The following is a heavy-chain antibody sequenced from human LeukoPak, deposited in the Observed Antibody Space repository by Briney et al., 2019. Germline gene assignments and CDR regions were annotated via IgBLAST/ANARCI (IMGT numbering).Heavy chain of an antibody. D-gene: IGHD6-6*01. CDR2: INHSGST. CDR1: GGSFSGYY. J-gene: IGHJ6*03. V-gene: IGHV4-34*01. Sequence: SETLSLTCAVYGGSFSGYYWSWIRQPPGKGLEWIGEINHSGSTNYNPSLKSRVTISVDTSKNQFSLKLSSVTAADTAVYYCARDIAARPKTFYYYYYMDVWGKGTTVTVSS. CDR3: ARDIAARPKTFYYYYYMDV.